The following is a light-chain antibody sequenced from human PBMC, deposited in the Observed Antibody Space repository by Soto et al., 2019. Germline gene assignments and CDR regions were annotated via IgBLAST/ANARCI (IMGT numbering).Light chain of an antibody. CDR3: QQRNIWPPVT. Sequence: EIVLTQSPCTLSLSPGERATLSCRASQSVSSSALAWYQQKPGQAPRRLIYGASSRATGIPARFSGSGSGTDFTLTISSLEPEDFAVYYCQQRNIWPPVTFGQGTRLEIK. J-gene: IGKJ5*01. CDR2: GAS. CDR1: QSVSSSA. V-gene: IGKV3D-20*02.